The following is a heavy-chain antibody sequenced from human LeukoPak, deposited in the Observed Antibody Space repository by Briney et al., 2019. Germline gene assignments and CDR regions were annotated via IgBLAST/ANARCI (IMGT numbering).Heavy chain of an antibody. Sequence: WLGWINPNSGGTNFAQKFQGRVTMTRDTSISTAYMELSKLRSDDTAVYYCARDWDGMDVWGQGTTVTVSS. V-gene: IGHV1-2*02. CDR3: ARDWDGMDV. J-gene: IGHJ6*02. D-gene: IGHD3-16*01. CDR2: INPNSGGT.